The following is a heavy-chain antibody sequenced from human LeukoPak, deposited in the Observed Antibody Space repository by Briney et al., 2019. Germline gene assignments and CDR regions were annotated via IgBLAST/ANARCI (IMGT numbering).Heavy chain of an antibody. J-gene: IGHJ4*02. Sequence: SETLSLTCAVYGGSFSGYYWSWIRQPPGKGLEWIGEINHSGSTNYNPSLKSRVTISVDTSKNQFSLKLSSVTAADTAVYYCARGRRYQLLNFDHWGQGTLVTVSS. CDR2: INHSGST. CDR1: GGSFSGYY. V-gene: IGHV4-34*01. CDR3: ARGRRYQLLNFDH. D-gene: IGHD2-2*01.